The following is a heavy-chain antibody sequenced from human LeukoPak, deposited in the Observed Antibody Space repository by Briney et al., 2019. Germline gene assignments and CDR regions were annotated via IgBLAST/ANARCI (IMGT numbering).Heavy chain of an antibody. Sequence: PSETLSLTCTVSGDSVTSGGYFWTCIRHHPGKGLEWIGYISNSGTTSYNPSLKSRVSISVDTSNNQFSLSLSSVTAADTAVYYCARDVVVTSSPDAFDIWGQGTMVAVSS. V-gene: IGHV4-31*03. CDR1: GDSVTSGGYF. D-gene: IGHD2-21*02. J-gene: IGHJ3*02. CDR3: ARDVVVTSSPDAFDI. CDR2: ISNSGTT.